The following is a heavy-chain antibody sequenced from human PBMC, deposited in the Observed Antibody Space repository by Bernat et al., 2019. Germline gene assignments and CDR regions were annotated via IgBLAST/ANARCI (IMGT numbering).Heavy chain of an antibody. D-gene: IGHD3-10*01. Sequence: EVQLVESGGGLVQPGGSLRLSCAASGFTVSSNYMSWVRQAPGKGLAWVSVIYSGGSTYYADVVKGRFTMSRDNSRNTLYLQMNSLRAEDTAVYYCARDSQVPSVRYYFDYWGQGTLVTVSS. V-gene: IGHV3-66*01. J-gene: IGHJ4*02. CDR3: ARDSQVPSVRYYFDY. CDR2: IYSGGST. CDR1: GFTVSSNY.